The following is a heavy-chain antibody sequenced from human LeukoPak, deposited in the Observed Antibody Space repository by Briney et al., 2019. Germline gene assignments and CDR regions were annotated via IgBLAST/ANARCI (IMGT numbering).Heavy chain of an antibody. D-gene: IGHD6-19*01. CDR3: ARETGYSSGWYNY. V-gene: IGHV3-23*01. J-gene: IGHJ4*02. CDR1: GFTFSSYA. Sequence: GGSLRLSCAASGFTFSSYAMSWVRQVPGKGLEWVSVISGSGDNTYYADSVKGRFTISRDNSKNMLYLQMNSLRAEDTAVYYCARETGYSSGWYNYWGQGTLVTVSS. CDR2: ISGSGDNT.